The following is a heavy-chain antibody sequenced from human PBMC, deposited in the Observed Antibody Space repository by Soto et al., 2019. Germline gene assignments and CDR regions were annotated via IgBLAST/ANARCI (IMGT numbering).Heavy chain of an antibody. CDR1: GFTFSSYG. D-gene: IGHD3-9*01. Sequence: QVQLVESGGGVVQPGRSLRLSCAASGFTFSSYGMHWVRQAPGKGLEWVAVISYDGSNKYYADSVKGRFTISRDNSKNTLYVQMNSLRAEDTAVYYCATSSTGSLTYWGQGTLVTVSS. CDR3: ATSSTGSLTY. J-gene: IGHJ4*02. CDR2: ISYDGSNK. V-gene: IGHV3-30*03.